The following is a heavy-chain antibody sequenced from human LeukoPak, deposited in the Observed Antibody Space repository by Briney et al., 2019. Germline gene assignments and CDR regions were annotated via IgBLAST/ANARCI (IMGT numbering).Heavy chain of an antibody. CDR1: GYTFTGYY. Sequence: GASVKVSCKASGYTFTGYYMHWVRQAPGQGLEWMGRINPNSGGTNYAQKFQGRVTMTRDTSISTAYMELSRLRSDDTAVYYCARAKSYYYDSSGYYPFGYWGQGTLVTVSS. J-gene: IGHJ4*02. V-gene: IGHV1-2*06. CDR2: INPNSGGT. CDR3: ARAKSYYYDSSGYYPFGY. D-gene: IGHD3-22*01.